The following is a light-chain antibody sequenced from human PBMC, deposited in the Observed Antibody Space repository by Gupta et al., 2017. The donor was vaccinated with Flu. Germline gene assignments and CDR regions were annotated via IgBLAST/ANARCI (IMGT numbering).Light chain of an antibody. CDR2: EVS. CDR3: FSYTSSSTWV. J-gene: IGLJ3*02. V-gene: IGLV2-14*01. CDR1: SSYIGGYNY. Sequence: TSSYIGGYNYVSWYQQHPGKAPNVMIYEVSYRPSGVSNRFSGSKSGNTASLTISGLQAEDEADYYCFSYTSSSTWVFGGGTKLTVL.